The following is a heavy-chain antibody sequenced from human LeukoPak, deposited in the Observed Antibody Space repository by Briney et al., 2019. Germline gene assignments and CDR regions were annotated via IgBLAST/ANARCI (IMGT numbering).Heavy chain of an antibody. CDR1: GFTFSNYA. CDR2: ISGSGGST. D-gene: IGHD2-2*01. V-gene: IGHV3-23*01. J-gene: IGHJ4*02. CDR3: AKDRAVPLTNFDY. Sequence: TGGSLRLSCAASGFTFSNYAMSWVRQAPGKGLEWVSGISGSGGSTYYADSVKGRFTISRDNSKNTLYLQMNSLRAEDTAMYYCAKDRAVPLTNFDYWGQGTLVTVSS.